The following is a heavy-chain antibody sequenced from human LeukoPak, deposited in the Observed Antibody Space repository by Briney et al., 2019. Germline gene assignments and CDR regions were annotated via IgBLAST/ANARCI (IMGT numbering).Heavy chain of an antibody. D-gene: IGHD1-26*01. J-gene: IGHJ4*02. Sequence: PSETLSLTCTVSGGSISSSSYYWGWIRQPPGKGLEWIGSIYYSGSTYYNPSLKSRVTISVDTSKNQFSLKLSSVTAADTAVYYCARGPEWELTFDYWGQGTLVTVSS. V-gene: IGHV4-39*07. CDR3: ARGPEWELTFDY. CDR2: IYYSGST. CDR1: GGSISSSSYY.